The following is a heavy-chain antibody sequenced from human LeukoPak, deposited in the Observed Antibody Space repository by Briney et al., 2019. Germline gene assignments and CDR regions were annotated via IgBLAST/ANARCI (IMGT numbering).Heavy chain of an antibody. J-gene: IGHJ4*02. CDR1: GGSISSYY. V-gene: IGHV4-59*08. CDR2: IYYSGST. D-gene: IGHD1-26*01. Sequence: PSETLSLTCTVSGGSISSYYWSWIRQPPGKGLEWIGCIYYSGSTSYNPSLKSRVTISVDTSKNQFSLKLDSVTATDTAVYYCARHLTTTNFPFDYWGQGTLVTVSS. CDR3: ARHLTTTNFPFDY.